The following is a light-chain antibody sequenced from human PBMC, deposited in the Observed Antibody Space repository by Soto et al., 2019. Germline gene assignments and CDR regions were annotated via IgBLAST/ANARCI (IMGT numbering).Light chain of an antibody. J-gene: IGKJ4*01. V-gene: IGKV3-20*01. CDR3: QQYSTSRLT. CDR2: GAS. Sequence: EIVLTQSPGTLSWSPGERATLSCRASQSVTSSYLAWYQQKPGQAPRLLISGASSRATGIPDRFSGSGSGPDFPLTISRLEPEDFVVYYCQQYSTSRLTFGGGTKVELK. CDR1: QSVTSSY.